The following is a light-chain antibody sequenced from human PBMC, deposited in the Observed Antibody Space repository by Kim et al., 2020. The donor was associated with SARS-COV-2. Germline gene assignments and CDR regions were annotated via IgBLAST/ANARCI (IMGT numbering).Light chain of an antibody. J-gene: IGLJ1*01. Sequence: SSELTQDPAVSVALGQTVRITCQGDSLRSYYASWYQQKPGRAPVLVIYGKNNRPSGIPDRFSGSSSGNTASLTITGAQAEDEADYYCNSRDSSGNLYVFG. CDR2: GKN. CDR1: SLRSYY. V-gene: IGLV3-19*01. CDR3: NSRDSSGNLYV.